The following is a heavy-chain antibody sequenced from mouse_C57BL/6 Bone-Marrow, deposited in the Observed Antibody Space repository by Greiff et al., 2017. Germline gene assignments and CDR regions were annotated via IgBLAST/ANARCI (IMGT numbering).Heavy chain of an antibody. CDR3: ARSGDYRWFAY. CDR1: GYTFTNYW. CDR2: IYPGGGYT. D-gene: IGHD2-4*01. Sequence: QVQLKESGAELVRPGTSVKMSCKASGYTFTNYWIGWAKQRPGHGLEWVGDIYPGGGYTNYNEKFKGKAPLTADKSSSTAYMQFSSLTSEDSAIYDCARSGDYRWFAYWGQGTLVTVSA. J-gene: IGHJ3*01. V-gene: IGHV1-63*01.